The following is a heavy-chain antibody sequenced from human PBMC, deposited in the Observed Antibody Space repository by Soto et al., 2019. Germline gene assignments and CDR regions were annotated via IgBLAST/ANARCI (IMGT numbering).Heavy chain of an antibody. CDR2: VYGSGDK. J-gene: IGHJ4*02. Sequence: QITLQESGPPLVKPTQTLTLTCTFSGFSLTTSAVAVGWIRQPPGKALEWLAIVYGSGDKFYSPSLRSRLTITKDNSKNQVVLTLTDMDPVDTGTYFGVRRYDPYYFDYWGQGTLVTVSS. CDR1: GFSLTTSAVA. CDR3: VRRYDPYYFDY. D-gene: IGHD1-1*01. V-gene: IGHV2-5*04.